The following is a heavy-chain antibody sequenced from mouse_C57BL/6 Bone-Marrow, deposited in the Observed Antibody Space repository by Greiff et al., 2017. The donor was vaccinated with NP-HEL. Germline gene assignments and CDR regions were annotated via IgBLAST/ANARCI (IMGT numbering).Heavy chain of an antibody. CDR3: TTGGSSPYAMDY. J-gene: IGHJ4*01. CDR1: GFNIKDDY. Sequence: VQLQQSGAELVRPGASVKLSCTVSGFNIKDDYMHWVKQRPEQGLEWIGWIDPENGDTEYASKFQGKATITADTDSNTAYLQLSSLTSEDTAVYYCTTGGSSPYAMDYWGQGTSVTVSS. CDR2: IDPENGDT. D-gene: IGHD1-1*01. V-gene: IGHV14-4*01.